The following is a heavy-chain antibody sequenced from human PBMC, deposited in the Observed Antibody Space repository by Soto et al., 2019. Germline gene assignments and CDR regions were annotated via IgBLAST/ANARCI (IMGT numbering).Heavy chain of an antibody. Sequence: QVQLQESGPGLVKPSQTLSLTCTVSGGSISSGDYYWSWIRQPPGKGLEWIGYIYYSGGTYYNPYLKSRVTISVDTSKNQFSLKLSSVTAADTAVYYCARVSTTVTNENWFDPWGQGTLVTVSS. CDR2: IYYSGGT. J-gene: IGHJ5*02. CDR3: ARVSTTVTNENWFDP. V-gene: IGHV4-30-4*01. CDR1: GGSISSGDYY. D-gene: IGHD4-4*01.